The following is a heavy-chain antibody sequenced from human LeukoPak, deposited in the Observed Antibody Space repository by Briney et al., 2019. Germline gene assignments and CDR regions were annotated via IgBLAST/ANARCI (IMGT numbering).Heavy chain of an antibody. D-gene: IGHD3-22*01. J-gene: IGHJ4*02. CDR1: GGSISSYY. Sequence: SETLSLTCTVSGGSISSYYWSWIRQPAGKGLEWIGRIYTSGSTNYNPSLKSRVTMSVDTSKNQFSLKLSSVTAADTAVYYCARDYYDSSGYNPHGSHYWGQGTLVTVSS. CDR3: ARDYYDSSGYNPHGSHY. V-gene: IGHV4-4*07. CDR2: IYTSGST.